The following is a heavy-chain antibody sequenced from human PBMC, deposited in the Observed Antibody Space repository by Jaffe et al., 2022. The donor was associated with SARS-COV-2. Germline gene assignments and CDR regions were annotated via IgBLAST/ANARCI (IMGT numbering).Heavy chain of an antibody. J-gene: IGHJ3*02. CDR2: ISSSGSTI. CDR3: ARAGYCSSTSCYFRTYAFDI. D-gene: IGHD2-2*01. CDR1: GFTFSDYY. Sequence: QVQLVESGGGLVKPGGSLRLSCAASGFTFSDYYMSWIRQAPGKGLEWVSYISSSGSTIYYADSVKGRFTISRDNARNSLYLQMNSLRAEDTAVYYCARAGYCSSTSCYFRTYAFDIWGQGTMVTVSS. V-gene: IGHV3-11*01.